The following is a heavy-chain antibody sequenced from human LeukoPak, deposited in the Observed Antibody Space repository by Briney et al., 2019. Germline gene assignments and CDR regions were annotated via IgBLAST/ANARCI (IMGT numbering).Heavy chain of an antibody. CDR2: MNPNSGNT. J-gene: IGHJ4*02. D-gene: IGHD3-10*01. V-gene: IGHV1-8*02. Sequence: ASVKVSCKASGYTFTSYYMHWVRQATGQGLEWMGWMNPNSGNTGYAQKFQGRVTMTRNTSISTAYMELSSLRSEDTAVYYCARGTSYYGSGSFDYWGQGTLVTVSS. CDR3: ARGTSYYGSGSFDY. CDR1: GYTFTSYY.